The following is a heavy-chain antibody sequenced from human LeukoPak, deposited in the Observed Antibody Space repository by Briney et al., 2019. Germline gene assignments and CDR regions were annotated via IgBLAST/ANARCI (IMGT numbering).Heavy chain of an antibody. V-gene: IGHV4-39*07. CDR3: ARENIVSTRDFDF. CDR2: LFYSGNM. D-gene: IGHD5/OR15-5a*01. CDR1: GGSIYTGDYY. Sequence: PSETLSLTCTVSGGSIYTGDYYWAWIRQPPGEALEWIGSLFYSGNMYYSPSLKSRVTMSVDTSENQFSLNLSSLTAADTAVYYCARENIVSTRDFDFWGRGAQVTVSS. J-gene: IGHJ4*02.